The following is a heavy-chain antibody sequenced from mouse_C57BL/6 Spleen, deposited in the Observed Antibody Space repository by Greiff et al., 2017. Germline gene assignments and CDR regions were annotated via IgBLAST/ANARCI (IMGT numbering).Heavy chain of an antibody. CDR2: IRSKSNNYAT. Sequence: EVQGVESGGGLVQPKGSLKLSCAASGFSFNTYAMNWVRQAPGKGLEWVARIRSKSNNYATYYADSVKDRFTISRDDSESMLYLQRNNLKTEDTAMYYCARSRGDYYAMDYWGQGTSVTVSS. J-gene: IGHJ4*01. CDR1: GFSFNTYA. D-gene: IGHD1-1*01. V-gene: IGHV10-1*01. CDR3: ARSRGDYYAMDY.